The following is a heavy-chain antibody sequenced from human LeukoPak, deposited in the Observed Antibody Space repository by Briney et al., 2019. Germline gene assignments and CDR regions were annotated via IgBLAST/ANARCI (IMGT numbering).Heavy chain of an antibody. CDR1: GGSISSYY. J-gene: IGHJ4*02. V-gene: IGHV4-59*01. D-gene: IGHD3-22*01. CDR2: IYYSGST. CDR3: ARVAYYYDSSGYYYFDY. Sequence: SETLSLTCTVSGGSISSYYWSWIRQPPGKGLEWIGYIYYSGSTNYNPSLKSRVTISVDTSKNQFSLKLSSVTAADTAVYYCARVAYYYDSSGYYYFDYWGQGTLVTVAS.